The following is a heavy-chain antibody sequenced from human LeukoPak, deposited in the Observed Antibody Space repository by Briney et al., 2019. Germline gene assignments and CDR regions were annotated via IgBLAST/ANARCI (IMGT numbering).Heavy chain of an antibody. CDR2: LNASGGNT. V-gene: IGHV3-23*01. CDR3: ARVPF. Sequence: GGSPRLSCAASGFTFTNYAMSWVRQAPGKGLEWVSTLNASGGNTYYADSVQGRFTISRDNSKNTLYLQMNSLRAEDTAVYYCARVPFWGPGSLVTVSS. J-gene: IGHJ4*02. CDR1: GFTFTNYA.